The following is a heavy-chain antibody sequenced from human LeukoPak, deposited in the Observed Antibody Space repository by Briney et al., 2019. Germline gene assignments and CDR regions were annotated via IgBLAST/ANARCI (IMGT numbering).Heavy chain of an antibody. D-gene: IGHD6-6*01. CDR2: ITPGDGST. V-gene: IGHV1-46*01. CDR3: ARVAARILYYFDY. J-gene: IGHJ4*02. Sequence: AASVKVSCKTFGYTFTYNWIHWMGQAPGQELEWMGVITPGDGSTSYAQKFQDRVSMTRDTTTRTFYMELHSLRSEDTAVYYCARVAARILYYFDYWGQGTLVSVSS. CDR1: GYTFTYNW.